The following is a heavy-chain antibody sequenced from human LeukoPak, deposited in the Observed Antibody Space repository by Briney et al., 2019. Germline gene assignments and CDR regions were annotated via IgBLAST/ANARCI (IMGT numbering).Heavy chain of an antibody. Sequence: VASVKVSCKASGGTFSSYAISWVRQAPGQGLEWMGGIIPIFGTANYAQKFQGRATITTDESTSTAYMELSSLRSEDTAVYYCARADSSSPMAGFDPWGQGTLVAVSS. CDR1: GGTFSSYA. D-gene: IGHD6-13*01. J-gene: IGHJ5*02. V-gene: IGHV1-69*05. CDR2: IIPIFGTA. CDR3: ARADSSSPMAGFDP.